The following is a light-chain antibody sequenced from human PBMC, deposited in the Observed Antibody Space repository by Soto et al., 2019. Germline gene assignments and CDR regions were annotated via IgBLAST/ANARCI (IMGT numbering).Light chain of an antibody. CDR2: AAS. Sequence: DIQMTQSPSSLSESVGDRVTITCRASQGIRNELGWYQQKPGKAPKRLIYAASSLQSGVPSRFSGSGYGTEFTLTISSLQPEDFATYYCLQHNSYPHTFGGGTKVEIK. J-gene: IGKJ4*01. V-gene: IGKV1-17*01. CDR1: QGIRNE. CDR3: LQHNSYPHT.